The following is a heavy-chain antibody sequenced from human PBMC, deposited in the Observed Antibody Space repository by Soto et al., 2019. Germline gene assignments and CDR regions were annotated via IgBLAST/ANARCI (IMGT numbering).Heavy chain of an antibody. CDR3: ARGQSRLKTDAFDI. Sequence: PGGSRRRSGSASGCTFSSYEMNWLRQTPGKWLEFVSYIISSVRSIYYADSVQCRFTIYRENAKNSLYLQMHSLRAEDTAVSYCARGQSRLKTDAFDIWGKGTMVT. CDR1: GCTFSSYE. CDR2: IISSVRSI. D-gene: IGHD2-21*01. V-gene: IGHV3-48*03. J-gene: IGHJ3*02.